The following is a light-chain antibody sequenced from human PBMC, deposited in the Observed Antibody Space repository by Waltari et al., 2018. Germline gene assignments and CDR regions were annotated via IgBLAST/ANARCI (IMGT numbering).Light chain of an antibody. CDR1: QSISSW. J-gene: IGKJ1*01. V-gene: IGKV1-5*03. CDR2: KAS. CDR3: QHYDGWPWT. Sequence: DIQMTQSPSTLSASVGDRVTTTCRASQSISSWLAWYQQRPGKAPKLLIYKASTLESGVPSRCSGSGSGTEFTRTISSLQPDDVATYDCQHYDGWPWTFGQGTEVEIK.